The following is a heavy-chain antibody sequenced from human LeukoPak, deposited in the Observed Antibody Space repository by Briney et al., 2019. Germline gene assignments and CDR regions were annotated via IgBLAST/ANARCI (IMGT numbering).Heavy chain of an antibody. D-gene: IGHD1-26*01. J-gene: IGHJ6*02. CDR1: GYTFTGYY. CDR2: INPNSGGT. V-gene: IGHV1-2*04. Sequence: GASVKVSCKASGYTFTGYYMHWVRQAPGQGLEWMGWINPNSGGTNYAQKFQGWVTMTRDTSISTAYMELSRLRSDDTAVYYCAREGATYYYYGMDVWGQGTTVTVSS. CDR3: AREGATYYYYGMDV.